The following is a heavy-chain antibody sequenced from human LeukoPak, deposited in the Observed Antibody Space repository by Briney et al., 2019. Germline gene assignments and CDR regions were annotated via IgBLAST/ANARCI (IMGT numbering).Heavy chain of an antibody. CDR1: GGTFSSHA. D-gene: IGHD1-26*01. CDR2: IIPIFGTA. V-gene: IGHV1-69*01. Sequence: SVKVSCKASGGTFSSHAISWVRQAPGQGLEWMGGIIPIFGTANYAQKFRGRVTITADESTSTAYMELSSLRSEDTAVYYCARVNGGSSRFDYWGQGTLATVSS. J-gene: IGHJ4*02. CDR3: ARVNGGSSRFDY.